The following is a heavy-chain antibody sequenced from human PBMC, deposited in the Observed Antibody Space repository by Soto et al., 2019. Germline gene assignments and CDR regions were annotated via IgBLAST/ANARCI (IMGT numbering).Heavy chain of an antibody. J-gene: IGHJ4*02. D-gene: IGHD6-13*01. CDR3: ARGTYTGFWYPLKGDY. CDR2: INAANANT. CDR1: VYIFANYA. V-gene: IGHV1-3*01. Sequence: QVQLVQSGAEVRKPGASVRVSCKASVYIFANYAIHWVRQAPGQRLEWMGWINAANANTKYSQKFQGRVTITRDTSATTAYMELSSLTSEDTAVYYCARGTYTGFWYPLKGDYWGQGTLVTVSA.